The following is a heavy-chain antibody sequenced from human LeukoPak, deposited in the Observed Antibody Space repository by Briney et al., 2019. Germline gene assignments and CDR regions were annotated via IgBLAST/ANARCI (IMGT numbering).Heavy chain of an antibody. CDR2: ISYDGSNK. CDR1: GFTFSSYA. D-gene: IGHD2-21*01. V-gene: IGHV3-30-3*01. Sequence: GGSLRLSCAASGFTFSSYAMHWVRQAPGKGLEWVAVISYDGSNKYYADSVKGRFTISRDNSKNTLYLQMNSLRAEDTAVYYCASLYYDYWGQGTLVTVSS. CDR3: ASLYYDY. J-gene: IGHJ4*02.